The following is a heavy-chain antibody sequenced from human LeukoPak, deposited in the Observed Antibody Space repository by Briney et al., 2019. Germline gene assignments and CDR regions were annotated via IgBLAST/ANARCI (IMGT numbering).Heavy chain of an antibody. J-gene: IGHJ4*02. Sequence: SETLSLTCTVCGVSFSGYYWSWIRQPPGKGLEWIGEINHSGSTNYNPSLKSRVTISVDTSKNQFSLKLSSVTAADTAVYYCARGLWYYYDSSGYYDYWGQGTLVTVSS. CDR1: GVSFSGYY. V-gene: IGHV4-34*01. CDR3: ARGLWYYYDSSGYYDY. D-gene: IGHD3-22*01. CDR2: INHSGST.